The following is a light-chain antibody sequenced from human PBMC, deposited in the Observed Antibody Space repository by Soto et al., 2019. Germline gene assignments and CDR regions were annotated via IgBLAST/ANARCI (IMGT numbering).Light chain of an antibody. J-gene: IGLJ2*01. CDR2: DVN. CDR1: SSDVGGYNY. Sequence: QSALTQPASVSGSPGQSITISCTGTSSDVGGYNYVSWYQQHPGKAPKLMIYDVNKRPSGVPDRFSGSKSGNTASLTTSGLQAEDEADYYCCSYAGSYTFVFGGGTKLTVL. V-gene: IGLV2-11*01. CDR3: CSYAGSYTFV.